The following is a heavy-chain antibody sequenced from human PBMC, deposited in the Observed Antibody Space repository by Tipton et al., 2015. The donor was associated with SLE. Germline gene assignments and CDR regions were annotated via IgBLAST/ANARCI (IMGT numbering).Heavy chain of an antibody. CDR2: IYYSGST. D-gene: IGHD3-9*01. CDR3: ARGPSNFDWLPSYAMDV. Sequence: TLSLTCTVPGGSISSSSYYGGWIRQPPGKGLEWIGSIYYSGSTFYNPSLKSRVTISVDTSKNQFSLNLNSVTAADTAVYYCARGPSNFDWLPSYAMDVWGQGTTVVVSS. V-gene: IGHV4-39*07. CDR1: GGSISSSSYY. J-gene: IGHJ6*02.